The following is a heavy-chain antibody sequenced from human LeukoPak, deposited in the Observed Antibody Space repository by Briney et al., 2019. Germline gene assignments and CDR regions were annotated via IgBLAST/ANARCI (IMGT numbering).Heavy chain of an antibody. D-gene: IGHD6-19*01. J-gene: IGHJ5*02. CDR2: INPNSGGT. CDR3: ARDQGGSGWSYNWFDP. Sequence: ASVKVSCKASGYTFTGYYMHWVRQAPGQGLEWMGWINPNSGGTNYAQKFQGWVTMTRDTSISTAYMELSRLRSDDTVVYYCARDQGGSGWSYNWFDPWGQGTLVTVSS. CDR1: GYTFTGYY. V-gene: IGHV1-2*04.